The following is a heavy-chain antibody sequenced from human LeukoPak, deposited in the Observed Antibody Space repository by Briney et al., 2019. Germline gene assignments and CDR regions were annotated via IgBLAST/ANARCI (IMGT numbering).Heavy chain of an antibody. D-gene: IGHD7-27*01. CDR3: ARCSTALFWAGFVDNWGSPWFDP. J-gene: IGHJ5*02. CDR1: GGSISSSSYY. Sequence: SETLSLTCTVSGGSISSSSYYWGWIRQPPGKGLEWVGSIYYSGSTYYNPSLKSRVTISVDTSKNQFSLKLSSVTAADTAVYYCARCSTALFWAGFVDNWGSPWFDPWGQGTLVTVSS. V-gene: IGHV4-39*01. CDR2: IYYSGST.